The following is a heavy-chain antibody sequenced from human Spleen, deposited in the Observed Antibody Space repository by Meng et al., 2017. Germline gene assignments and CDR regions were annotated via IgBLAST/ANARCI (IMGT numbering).Heavy chain of an antibody. CDR2: ISSSSSYR. CDR3: ARDPNRGIDY. J-gene: IGHJ4*02. D-gene: IGHD2/OR15-2a*01. V-gene: IGHV3-21*04. CDR1: GFTFSSYS. Sequence: GESLKISCAASGFTFSSYSMNWVRQAPGKGLEWVSSISSSSSYRYYADSVKGRFTISRDNAKNSLYLQMNSLRAEDTAVYYCARDPNRGIDYWGQGTLVTVSS.